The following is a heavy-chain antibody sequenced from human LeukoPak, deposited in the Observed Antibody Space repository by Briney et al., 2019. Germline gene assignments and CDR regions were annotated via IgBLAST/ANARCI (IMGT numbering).Heavy chain of an antibody. D-gene: IGHD3-10*01. Sequence: TPSETLSLTCTVSGGSISSYYWSWIWQPPGKGLEWIGYIYYSGSTNYNPSLKSRVTISVDTSKNQFSLKLSSVTAADTAVYYCARAYGSESYYYYYYMDVWGKGTTVTISS. CDR2: IYYSGST. CDR3: ARAYGSESYYYYYYMDV. V-gene: IGHV4-59*01. J-gene: IGHJ6*03. CDR1: GGSISSYY.